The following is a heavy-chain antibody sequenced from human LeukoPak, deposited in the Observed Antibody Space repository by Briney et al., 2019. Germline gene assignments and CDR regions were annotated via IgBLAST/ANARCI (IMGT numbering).Heavy chain of an antibody. J-gene: IGHJ4*02. D-gene: IGHD3-3*01. Sequence: GGSLRLSCAASGFTFSGYAMGWVRQAPGKGLEWVSAISGSGGSTYYADSVKGRFTISRDNSKNTLYLQMNSLRAEDTAVYYCAKEAYYDFWSGSFFDYWGQGTLVTVSS. CDR2: ISGSGGST. V-gene: IGHV3-23*01. CDR3: AKEAYYDFWSGSFFDY. CDR1: GFTFSGYA.